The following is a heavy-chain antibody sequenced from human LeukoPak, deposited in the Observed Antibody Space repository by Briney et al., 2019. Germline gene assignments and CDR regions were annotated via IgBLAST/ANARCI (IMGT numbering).Heavy chain of an antibody. D-gene: IGHD3-22*01. CDR2: INHSGST. V-gene: IGHV4-34*01. CDR3: ARVPYYDSSGYPFDY. J-gene: IGHJ4*02. Sequence: SETLSLTCAVYGGSFSGYYWSWIRQPPGKGLEWIGEINHSGSTNYNPSLTSRVTISVDTSKNQFSLKLSSVTAADTAVYYCARVPYYDSSGYPFDYWGQGTLVTGSS. CDR1: GGSFSGYY.